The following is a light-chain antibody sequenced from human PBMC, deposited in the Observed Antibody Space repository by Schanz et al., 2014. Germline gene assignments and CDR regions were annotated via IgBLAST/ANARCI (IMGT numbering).Light chain of an antibody. Sequence: QSALTQPASVSGSPGQSITISCTGTSSDIGGYNYVSWYQQHPGKAPKVMISEVSKRPSGVPDRFSGSKSGNMASLTVSGLQAEDEGDYYCSSYAGSNIWVFGGGTKVTVL. CDR2: EVS. CDR3: SSYAGSNIWV. V-gene: IGLV2-8*01. J-gene: IGLJ3*02. CDR1: SSDIGGYNY.